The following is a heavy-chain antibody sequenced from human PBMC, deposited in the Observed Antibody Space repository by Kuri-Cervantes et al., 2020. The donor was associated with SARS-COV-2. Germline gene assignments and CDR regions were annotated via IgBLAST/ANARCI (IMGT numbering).Heavy chain of an antibody. J-gene: IGHJ4*02. CDR2: ISYDGSNK. CDR1: GFTFSSYA. D-gene: IGHD3-22*01. Sequence: GESLKISCAASGFTFSSYAMHWVRQAPGKGLEWVAVISYDGSNKYYADSVKGRFTISRDNSKNTLYLQMNSLRAEDTAVYYCAKDPTYSDSSGTFDYWGQGTLVTVSS. CDR3: AKDPTYSDSSGTFDY. V-gene: IGHV3-30-3*01.